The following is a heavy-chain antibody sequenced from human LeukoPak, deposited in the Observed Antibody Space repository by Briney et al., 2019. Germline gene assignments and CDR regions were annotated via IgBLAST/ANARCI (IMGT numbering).Heavy chain of an antibody. J-gene: IGHJ6*02. V-gene: IGHV4-30-4*01. CDR1: GDSISSGDYY. Sequence: PSETLSLTCTVSGDSISSGDYYWSWIRQPPGKGLEWIGYIYYSGSTYYNPSLKSRVTISVDTSKNQFSLKLSSVTAADTAVYYCARDFKTYYYYGMDVWGQGTTVTVSS. CDR2: IYYSGST. CDR3: ARDFKTYYYYGMDV.